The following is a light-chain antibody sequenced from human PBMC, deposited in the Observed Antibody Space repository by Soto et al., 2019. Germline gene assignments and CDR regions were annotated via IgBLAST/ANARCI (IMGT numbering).Light chain of an antibody. J-gene: IGKJ2*02. CDR2: AAS. CDR1: QGISSW. CDR3: QQADSFART. V-gene: IGKV1-12*01. Sequence: DIQMTQSPSSVYASVGDRVTITCRASQGISSWLAWSQQKPGTAPKLLIYAASNLQSGVPSRFSGIGSGTDFTLTISSLQPEDFAIYYCQQADSFARTFGQGTKLEIK.